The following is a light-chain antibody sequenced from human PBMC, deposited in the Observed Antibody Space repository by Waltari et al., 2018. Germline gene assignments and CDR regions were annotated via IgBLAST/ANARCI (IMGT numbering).Light chain of an antibody. Sequence: EIVLTQSPGTLSLSPGERATLSCRASQSVSSRFLAWYQQKPGLAPRLLNHGASSRATGIPDRFSGTGSGTDFTLTISRLETEDFAVYYCQHYGSSPPVTFGGGTKVEIK. J-gene: IGKJ4*01. V-gene: IGKV3-20*01. CDR3: QHYGSSPPVT. CDR2: GAS. CDR1: QSVSSRF.